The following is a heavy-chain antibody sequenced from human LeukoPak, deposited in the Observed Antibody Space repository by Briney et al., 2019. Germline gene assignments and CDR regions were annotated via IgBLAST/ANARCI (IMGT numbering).Heavy chain of an antibody. J-gene: IGHJ4*02. Sequence: GASVKVSCKASGYTFTGYYMHWVRQAPGQGLGWMGWINPNSGGTNYAQKFQGRVTMTRDTSISTAYMELSRLRSDDTAVYYCARDAVAARPLDYWGQGTLVTVSS. CDR2: INPNSGGT. CDR3: ARDAVAARPLDY. D-gene: IGHD6-6*01. CDR1: GYTFTGYY. V-gene: IGHV1-2*02.